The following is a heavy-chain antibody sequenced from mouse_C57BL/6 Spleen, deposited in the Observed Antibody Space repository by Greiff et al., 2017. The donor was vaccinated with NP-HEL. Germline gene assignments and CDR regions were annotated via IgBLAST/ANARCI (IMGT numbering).Heavy chain of an antibody. D-gene: IGHD6-1*01. J-gene: IGHJ2*01. Sequence: QVQLQQPGAELVMPGASVKLSCKASGYTFTSYWMHWVKQRPGQGLEWIGEIDPSDSYTNYNQKFKGKSTLTVDKSSSTAYMQLSSLTSEDSAVYDCARSRTLFDYWGQGTTLTVSS. V-gene: IGHV1-69*01. CDR2: IDPSDSYT. CDR1: GYTFTSYW. CDR3: ARSRTLFDY.